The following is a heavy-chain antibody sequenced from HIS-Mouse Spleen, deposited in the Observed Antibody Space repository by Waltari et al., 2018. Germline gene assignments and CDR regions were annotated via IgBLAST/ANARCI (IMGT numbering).Heavy chain of an antibody. J-gene: IGHJ6*02. CDR2: IYHSGST. D-gene: IGHD6-13*01. V-gene: IGHV4-38-2*02. CDR3: ARALEYSSSWYYYYYGMDV. Sequence: QVQLQESGPGLVKPSETLSLTCTVSGYSISSGYYCGWIRQPPGQGLGWIGSIYHSGSTYYNPSLKSRVTISVDTSKNQFSLKLSSVTAADTAVYYCARALEYSSSWYYYYYGMDVWGQGTTVTVSS. CDR1: GYSISSGYY.